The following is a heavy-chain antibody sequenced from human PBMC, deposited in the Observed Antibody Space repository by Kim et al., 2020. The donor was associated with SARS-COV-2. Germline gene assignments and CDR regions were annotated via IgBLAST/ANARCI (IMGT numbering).Heavy chain of an antibody. J-gene: IGHJ4*02. CDR3: ARLYCSGGSCLIAVAGHFDY. D-gene: IGHD2-15*01. V-gene: IGHV4-39*01. Sequence: SETLSLTCTVSGGSISSSSYYWGWIRQPPGKGLEWIGSIYYSGSTYYNPSLKSRVTISVDTSKNQFSLKLSSVTAADTAVYYCARLYCSGGSCLIAVAGHFDYWGQGTLVTVSS. CDR1: GGSISSSSYY. CDR2: IYYSGST.